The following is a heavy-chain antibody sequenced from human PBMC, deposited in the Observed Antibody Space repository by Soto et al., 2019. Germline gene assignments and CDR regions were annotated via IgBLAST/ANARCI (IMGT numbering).Heavy chain of an antibody. CDR1: GFSFSSYG. D-gene: IGHD6-19*01. CDR3: AKDRQLKLDY. V-gene: IGHV3-30*18. J-gene: IGHJ4*02. CDR2: ISYDGSNK. Sequence: GGSLRLSCAASGFSFSSYGMHWFRQAPGKGLEWVAVISYDGSNKYYADSVKGRFTISRDNSKNTLYLQMNSLRAEDTAVYYCAKDRQLKLDYWGKGTLVTVSS.